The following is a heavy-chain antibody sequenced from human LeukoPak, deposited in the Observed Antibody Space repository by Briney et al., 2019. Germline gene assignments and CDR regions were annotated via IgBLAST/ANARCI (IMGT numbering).Heavy chain of an antibody. V-gene: IGHV1-8*02. J-gene: IGHJ6*02. CDR2: MNPNSDTT. D-gene: IGHD6-13*01. Sequence: ASVKVSCKASGYTFTDYYIHWVRQAPGQGLEWMGWMNPNSDTTGYAQKFQGRVTMTWHTSIGTAYMELSSLRSEDTAVYYCAILASAAQTYYYYGMDVWGQGTTVTVSS. CDR1: GYTFTDYY. CDR3: AILASAAQTYYYYGMDV.